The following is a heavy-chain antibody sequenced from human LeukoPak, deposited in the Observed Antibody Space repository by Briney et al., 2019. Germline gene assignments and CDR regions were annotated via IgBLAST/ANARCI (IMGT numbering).Heavy chain of an antibody. CDR3: AKGSKTSIEQ. J-gene: IGHJ4*02. D-gene: IGHD1/OR15-1a*01. CDR1: RFKFDDYA. V-gene: IGHV3-9*01. Sequence: PGGSLRLSCAASRFKFDDYAMHWVRQAPGKGLEWVAGISWNSGIFGYADSVKGRLTISRDNAQKSLYLQMNSLRGADTAFYYCAKGSKTSIEQWGQGTLVTVSS. CDR2: ISWNSGIF.